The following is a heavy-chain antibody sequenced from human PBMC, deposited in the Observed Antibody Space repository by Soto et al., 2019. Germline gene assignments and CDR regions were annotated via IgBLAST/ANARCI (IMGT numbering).Heavy chain of an antibody. Sequence: GGYLRLSCAASGFTVSSNYMSWVRQAPGKGLEWVSVIYSGGSTYYADSVKGRFTISRDNSKNTLYLQMNSLRAEDTAVYYCATPSFYDFWSGSLGGMDFWGQGTTVTVSS. CDR1: GFTVSSNY. CDR3: ATPSFYDFWSGSLGGMDF. D-gene: IGHD3-3*01. J-gene: IGHJ6*02. V-gene: IGHV3-53*01. CDR2: IYSGGST.